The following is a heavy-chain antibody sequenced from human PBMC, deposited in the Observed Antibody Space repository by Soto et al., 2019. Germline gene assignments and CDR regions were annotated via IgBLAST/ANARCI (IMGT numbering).Heavy chain of an antibody. D-gene: IGHD6-19*01. CDR3: ARREQSYYYYMDV. V-gene: IGHV3-64*01. J-gene: IGHJ6*03. CDR1: GFTFSNYA. CDR2: ISSNGVGT. Sequence: EVQLVESGGGLVQPGGSLRLSCAASGFTFSNYAMDWVRQAPGKVLEYVSGISSNGVGTYYANSVKDRFTISRDNSKNTLYLQMGSPRSEDMAVHYSARREQSYYYYMDVWGKGTSVTVTS.